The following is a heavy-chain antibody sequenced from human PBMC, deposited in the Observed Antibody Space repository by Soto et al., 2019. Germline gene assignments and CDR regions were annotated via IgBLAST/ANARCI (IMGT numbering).Heavy chain of an antibody. CDR1: GFTFSSYG. V-gene: IGHV3-33*01. Sequence: GGSLRLSCAASGFTFSSYGMHWVRQAPGKGLEWVAVIWYDGSNKYYADSVKGRFTISRDNSKNTLYLQMNSLRAEDTAVYYCARDHETYDILTGYFHWGQGTLVTVSS. CDR3: ARDHETYDILTGYFH. CDR2: IWYDGSNK. J-gene: IGHJ4*02. D-gene: IGHD3-9*01.